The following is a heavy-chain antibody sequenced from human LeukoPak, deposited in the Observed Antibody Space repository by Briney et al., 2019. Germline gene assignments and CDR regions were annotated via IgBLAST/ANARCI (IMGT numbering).Heavy chain of an antibody. CDR2: IWNDGTNE. V-gene: IGHV3-33*01. CDR3: ARYVYGVVTSFDY. D-gene: IGHD3-3*01. Sequence: SGGSLRLSCAASGFTFSTYGMHWVRQAPGKGLEWVAVIWNDGTNENYADSVKGRFSISRDNSKNTLYLQINNLRAGDTAVYYCARYVYGVVTSFDYWGQGTLVTVSS. CDR1: GFTFSTYG. J-gene: IGHJ4*02.